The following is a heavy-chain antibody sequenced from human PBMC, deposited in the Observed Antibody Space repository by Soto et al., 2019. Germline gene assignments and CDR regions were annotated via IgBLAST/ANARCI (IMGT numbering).Heavy chain of an antibody. CDR2: ISGSGGST. CDR3: AKSGGDCYHSRCPTVAYYFDY. J-gene: IGHJ4*02. CDR1: GFTFSSYA. Sequence: PGGSLRLSCAASGFTFSSYAMSWVRQAPGKGLEWVSAISGSGGSTYYADSVKGRFTISRDNSKNTLYLQMNSLRAEDTAVYYCAKSGGDCYHSRCPTVAYYFDYWGQGTLVTVSS. V-gene: IGHV3-23*01. D-gene: IGHD2-21*02.